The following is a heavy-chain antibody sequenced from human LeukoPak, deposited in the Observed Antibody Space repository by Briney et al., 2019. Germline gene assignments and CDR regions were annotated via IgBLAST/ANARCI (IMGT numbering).Heavy chain of an antibody. J-gene: IGHJ5*02. D-gene: IGHD3-3*01. CDR2: INHSGST. CDR3: ARHDYDFWNKYNWFDP. CDR1: GGSFSGYY. Sequence: SETLSLTCAVYGGSFSGYYWSWIRQPPGKGLEWIGEINHSGSTNYNPSLKSRVTISVDTSKNQFSLKLSSVTAADTAVYYCARHDYDFWNKYNWFDPWGQGTLVTVSS. V-gene: IGHV4-34*01.